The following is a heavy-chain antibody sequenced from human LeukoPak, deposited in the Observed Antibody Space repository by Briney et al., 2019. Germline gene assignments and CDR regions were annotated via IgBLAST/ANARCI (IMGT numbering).Heavy chain of an antibody. Sequence: GGSLRLSCAASGFSFSNYWMNWVRQAPGKGLEWVANIKQDGSEKYYVDSVKGRFIISRDNAKNSLYLQMNSLRAEDTTAYYCARAGSSWYFDYWGQGTLVTVSS. V-gene: IGHV3-7*01. D-gene: IGHD6-13*01. CDR3: ARAGSSWYFDY. CDR2: IKQDGSEK. J-gene: IGHJ4*02. CDR1: GFSFSNYW.